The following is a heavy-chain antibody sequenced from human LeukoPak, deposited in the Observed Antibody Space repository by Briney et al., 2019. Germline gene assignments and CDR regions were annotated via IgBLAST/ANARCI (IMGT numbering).Heavy chain of an antibody. J-gene: IGHJ5*02. Sequence: GASVKVPCKASGGTFSSYAVSWVRQAPGQGLEWMGGIIPIFGTANYAQKFQGRVTITADESTSTAYMELSSLRSEDTAVYYCARAPLARYNWFDPWGQGTLATVSS. CDR2: IIPIFGTA. V-gene: IGHV1-69*13. CDR1: GGTFSSYA. CDR3: ARAPLARYNWFDP.